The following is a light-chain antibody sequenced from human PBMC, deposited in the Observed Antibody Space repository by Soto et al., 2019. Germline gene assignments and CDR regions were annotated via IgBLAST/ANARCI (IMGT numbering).Light chain of an antibody. CDR2: DIS. V-gene: IGKV3D-11*01. CDR3: QQRNDWQVT. Sequence: EVVMRQSPATLSVSPGEGATLSCRASQGIGDTLAWYQHKPGQTPRLLIYDISNRATGIPARFSGSGSGTDFTLTISSLEPDDFAVYYCQQRNDWQVTFGQGTRLEIK. CDR1: QGIGDT. J-gene: IGKJ5*01.